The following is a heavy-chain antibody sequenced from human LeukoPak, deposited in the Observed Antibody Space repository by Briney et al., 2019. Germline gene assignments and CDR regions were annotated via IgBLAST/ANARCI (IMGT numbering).Heavy chain of an antibody. CDR1: GFSFSTYW. J-gene: IGHJ5*02. V-gene: IGHV3-74*01. CDR3: ARVSGYLGLGFDP. D-gene: IGHD3-3*01. CDR2: IKSDGTST. Sequence: GGSLRLSCAASGFSFSTYWMHWVRQAPGKGLVWVSRIKSDGTSTSYADSVKGRFTISRDNVKNTLYLQMNSLRAEDTAVYYCARVSGYLGLGFDPWGQGTLVTVSS.